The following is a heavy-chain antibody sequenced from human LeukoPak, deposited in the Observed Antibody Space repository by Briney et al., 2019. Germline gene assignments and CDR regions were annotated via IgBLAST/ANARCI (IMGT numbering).Heavy chain of an antibody. Sequence: SETLSLTCTVSDASVTTYSWSWLRQPAGKGLEWIGRVYSSGATKYNPYLKGRVTISADTSKNQFSLKLPSVTAADTAVYYCARDHYGSGSYKAYFDYWGHGIQVTVSS. V-gene: IGHV4-4*07. CDR2: VYSSGAT. CDR3: ARDHYGSGSYKAYFDY. J-gene: IGHJ4*01. D-gene: IGHD3-10*01. CDR1: DASVTTYS.